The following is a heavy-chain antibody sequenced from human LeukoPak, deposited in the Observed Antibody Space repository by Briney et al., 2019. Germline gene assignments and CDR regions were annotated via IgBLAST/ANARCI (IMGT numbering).Heavy chain of an antibody. D-gene: IGHD3-3*01. J-gene: IGHJ4*02. CDR2: ISGRGDST. CDR3: ANGNGQQFLGWLHGAYFDY. V-gene: IGHV3-23*01. CDR1: GFTFSKFA. Sequence: GGSLRLSCAASGFTFSKFAMSWVRQAPGKGLEWVSGISGRGDSTYYADSVKGRITISRDNSKNTLYLQMNSLRVEDTAVYYCANGNGQQFLGWLHGAYFDYWGQGTLVTVSS.